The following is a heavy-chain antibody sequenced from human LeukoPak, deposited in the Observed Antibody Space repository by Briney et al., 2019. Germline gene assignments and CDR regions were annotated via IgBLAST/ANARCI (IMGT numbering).Heavy chain of an antibody. V-gene: IGHV3-23*01. J-gene: IGHJ4*02. D-gene: IGHD6-19*01. Sequence: GGSLRLSCSASGFTFDNYAMSWARQAPGKGLEWVSTISGGGSRIFYADSVKGRFTISRDNSKNTVYLQMNSLRAEDTAIYYCAKKTLAGKGGNHLDYWGQGTLVSVSS. CDR3: AKKTLAGKGGNHLDY. CDR1: GFTFDNYA. CDR2: ISGGGSRI.